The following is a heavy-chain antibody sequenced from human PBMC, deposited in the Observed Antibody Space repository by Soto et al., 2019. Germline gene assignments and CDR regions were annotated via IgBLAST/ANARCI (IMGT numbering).Heavy chain of an antibody. CDR2: INSDGSTT. V-gene: IGHV3-74*01. CDR3: TRVEISAWAKFDS. J-gene: IGHJ4*02. CDR1: GFTFSSYW. Sequence: EVQLVESGGGLVQPGGSLRLSCAASGFTFSSYWMHWVRQAPGKGLVWVSRINSDGSTTTYADSVKGRFTISRENAKNTLYLQMNSLRAEDTAVYYCTRVEISAWAKFDSWGQGTLVTVSS. D-gene: IGHD3-10*01.